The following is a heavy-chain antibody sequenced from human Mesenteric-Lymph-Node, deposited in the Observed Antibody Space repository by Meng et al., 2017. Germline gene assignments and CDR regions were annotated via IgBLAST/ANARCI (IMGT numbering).Heavy chain of an antibody. CDR3: AKDLATVAD. V-gene: IGHV3-23*04. J-gene: IGHJ4*02. CDR2: ISGSGVSI. CDR1: GFSFSDYY. D-gene: IGHD4-23*01. Sequence: VQVVGFGGGLVRPGGSLGLTCVASGFSFSDYYMAWIRQAPGKGLAWVSTISGSGVSIYYADSVKGRFTISRDNSKNTLYLQMDSLRAEDTAVYYCAKDLATVADWGQGTLVTVSS.